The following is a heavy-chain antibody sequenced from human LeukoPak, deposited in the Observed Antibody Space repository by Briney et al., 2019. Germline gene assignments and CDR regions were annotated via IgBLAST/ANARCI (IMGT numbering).Heavy chain of an antibody. CDR3: ARGHYGYVDY. CDR2: INPNSGDT. CDR1: GYTFTGYY. Sequence: GASVKVSCKASGYTFTGYYMHWVRQAPGQGLEWMGWINPNSGDTNYAQKFQDRVTMTRDTSLSTAYMELSRSRSDDTAVYHCARGHYGYVDYWGQGSLVTVSS. D-gene: IGHD5-18*01. J-gene: IGHJ4*02. V-gene: IGHV1-2*02.